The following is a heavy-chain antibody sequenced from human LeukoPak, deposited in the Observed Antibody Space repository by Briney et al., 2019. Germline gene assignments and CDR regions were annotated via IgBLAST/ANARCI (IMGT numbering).Heavy chain of an antibody. J-gene: IGHJ4*02. Sequence: GGSLRLSCAASGFTFSSYGMHWVRQAPGKGLEWVAVISYDGSNKYYADSVKGRFTISRDNSKNTLYLQMNSLRAEDTAVYYCAKSMYSSGWARGEGIDYWGQGTLVTVSS. D-gene: IGHD6-19*01. CDR3: AKSMYSSGWARGEGIDY. CDR1: GFTFSSYG. V-gene: IGHV3-30*18. CDR2: ISYDGSNK.